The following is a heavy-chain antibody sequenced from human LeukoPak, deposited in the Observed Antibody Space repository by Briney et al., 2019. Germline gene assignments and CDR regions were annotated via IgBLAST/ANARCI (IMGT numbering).Heavy chain of an antibody. D-gene: IGHD3-10*01. CDR1: GFTFGSYP. J-gene: IGHJ5*02. CDR2: ISSNGDNT. Sequence: PGGSLRLAXAASGFTFGSYPMHWVRQSPGKGLEYVSAISSNGDNTYYGTSVKGRFTISRDNSKNTLYLQMGRLREDDTAMYYCVRDNSSYYDHWGQGTLATVSS. CDR3: VRDNSSYYDH. V-gene: IGHV3-64*01.